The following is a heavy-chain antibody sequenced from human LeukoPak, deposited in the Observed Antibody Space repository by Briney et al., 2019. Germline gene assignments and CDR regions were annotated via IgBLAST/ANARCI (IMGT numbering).Heavy chain of an antibody. Sequence: ASVKLSCKASGYTFTDYYMHWVRQAPGQGLEWMGWITPNSGATKYAQKSRGRVSMTRDTSINTAYMELSRLRSDDTAIYYCARVSRFYYDSSGDFDYWGQGTLVTVSS. CDR2: ITPNSGAT. V-gene: IGHV1-2*02. J-gene: IGHJ4*02. CDR1: GYTFTDYY. D-gene: IGHD3-22*01. CDR3: ARVSRFYYDSSGDFDY.